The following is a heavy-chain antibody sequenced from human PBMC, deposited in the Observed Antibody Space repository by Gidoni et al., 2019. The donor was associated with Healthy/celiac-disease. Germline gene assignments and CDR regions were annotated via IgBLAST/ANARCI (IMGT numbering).Heavy chain of an antibody. V-gene: IGHV3-21*01. CDR3: ARDYGDYVNDY. J-gene: IGHJ4*02. CDR2: ISISSSYI. Sequence: EVQLVESGGGLVKHGGSLRLSCAASGFTFSSYSMNWVRQASGKGLEWVSSISISSSYIYYADSVKCRFNSSRDNAKNSLYLQRNSLRAEDTAGYYCARDYGDYVNDYWGQGTLVTVSS. CDR1: GFTFSSYS. D-gene: IGHD4-17*01.